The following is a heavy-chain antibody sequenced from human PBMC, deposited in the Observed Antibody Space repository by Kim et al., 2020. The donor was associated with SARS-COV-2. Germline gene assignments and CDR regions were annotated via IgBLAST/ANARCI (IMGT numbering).Heavy chain of an antibody. Sequence: GGSLRLSCAASGFTFSSYSMNWVRQAPGKGLEWVSSISSSSSYIYYADSVKGRFTISRDNAKNSLYLQMNSLRAEDTAVYYCARGHHYYDSSGYFTLGGFDYWGQGTLVTVSS. V-gene: IGHV3-21*01. D-gene: IGHD3-22*01. J-gene: IGHJ4*02. CDR1: GFTFSSYS. CDR3: ARGHHYYDSSGYFTLGGFDY. CDR2: ISSSSSYI.